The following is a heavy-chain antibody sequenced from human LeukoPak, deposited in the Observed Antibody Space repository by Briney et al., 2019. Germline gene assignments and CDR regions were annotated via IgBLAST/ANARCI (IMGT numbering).Heavy chain of an antibody. Sequence: SETLSLTCAVSGGSISSSNWWSWVRQPPGKGLEWIGEINHSGSTNYNPSLKSRVTISVDTSKNQFSLKLSSVTAADTAVYYYARGGCSSTSCPRRRYFQHWGQGTLVTVSS. J-gene: IGHJ1*01. V-gene: IGHV4-4*02. CDR1: GGSISSSNW. CDR2: INHSGST. CDR3: ARGGCSSTSCPRRRYFQH. D-gene: IGHD2-2*01.